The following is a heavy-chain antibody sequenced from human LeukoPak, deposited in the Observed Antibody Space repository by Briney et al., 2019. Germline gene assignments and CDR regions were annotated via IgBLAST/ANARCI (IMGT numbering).Heavy chain of an antibody. J-gene: IGHJ3*01. D-gene: IGHD3-22*01. Sequence: EASVKVSCKASGYTFTYRYLHWVRQAPGQALEWMGWITPFNGNTNYAQKFQDRVTITRDRSMSTAYMELSSLRSEDTAMYYCASPHDKDAFDVWGQGTMVTVSS. V-gene: IGHV1-45*02. CDR1: GYTFTYRY. CDR3: ASPHDKDAFDV. CDR2: ITPFNGNT.